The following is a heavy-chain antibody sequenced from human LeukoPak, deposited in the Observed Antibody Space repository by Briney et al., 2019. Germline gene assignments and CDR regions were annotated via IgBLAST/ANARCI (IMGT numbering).Heavy chain of an antibody. CDR1: GGSISSYY. CDR3: ARAGSYGTGIDY. Sequence: SETLSLTCTVSGGSISSYYWSWIRQPPGKGLEWIGYIYYSGSTNYNPSLKSRVTISVDTSKNQFSLKLSSVTAADTAVYYCARAGSYGTGIDYWGQGTLVTVCS. CDR2: IYYSGST. J-gene: IGHJ4*02. D-gene: IGHD3-10*01. V-gene: IGHV4-59*01.